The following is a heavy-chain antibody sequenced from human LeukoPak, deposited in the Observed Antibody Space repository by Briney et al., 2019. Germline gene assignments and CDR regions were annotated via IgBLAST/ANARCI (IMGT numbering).Heavy chain of an antibody. Sequence: GASVKVSCKASGYTFTSYGISWVRQAPGQGLEWMGWISAYNGNTNYVQKLQGRVTMTTDTSTSTAYMELRSLRSDDTAVYYCARDYTRGEMATIIRIWDYWGQGTLVTVSS. V-gene: IGHV1-18*01. CDR3: ARDYTRGEMATIIRIWDY. D-gene: IGHD5-24*01. J-gene: IGHJ4*02. CDR2: ISAYNGNT. CDR1: GYTFTSYG.